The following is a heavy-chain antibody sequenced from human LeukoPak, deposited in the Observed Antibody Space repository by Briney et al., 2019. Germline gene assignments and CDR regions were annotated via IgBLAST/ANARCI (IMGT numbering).Heavy chain of an antibody. Sequence: SETLSLTCIVSVASVRSHYWNWVRQPPGKRLEWIGFVSYSGTTNYNPSLNSRVTISIETSKNRVSLRLTSVTAADTAYYRCARGGRDGPVDFGGQGTLVTVSS. CDR2: VSYSGTT. J-gene: IGHJ4*02. CDR3: ARGGRDGPVDF. CDR1: VASVRSHY. D-gene: IGHD2-8*01. V-gene: IGHV4-59*02.